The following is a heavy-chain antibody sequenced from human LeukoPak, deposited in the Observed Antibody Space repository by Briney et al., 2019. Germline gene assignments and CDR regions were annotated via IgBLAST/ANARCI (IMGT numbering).Heavy chain of an antibody. V-gene: IGHV1-2*02. Sequence: ASVKVSCKASGYTFTGYYMYWVRQAPGQGLEWMGWINPNSGGTNYAQKFQGRVTMTRDTSISTAYLELSRLRSDDTAVYYCAIFGVAGTAATDYWGQGTLVTVSS. CDR3: AIFGVAGTAATDY. D-gene: IGHD6-19*01. CDR1: GYTFTGYY. CDR2: INPNSGGT. J-gene: IGHJ4*02.